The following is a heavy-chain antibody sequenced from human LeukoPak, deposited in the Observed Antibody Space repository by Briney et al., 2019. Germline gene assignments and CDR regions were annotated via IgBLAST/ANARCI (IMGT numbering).Heavy chain of an antibody. CDR3: ASSGQWLVRFDY. J-gene: IGHJ4*02. V-gene: IGHV4-4*02. CDR2: IYHSGST. Sequence: PSETLSLTCAVSGGSISSSNWWSWVRQPPGKGLEWIGEIYHSGSTNYNPSLKSRVTISVDKSKNQFSLKLSSVTAADTAVYYCASSGQWLVRFDYWGQGTLVTVSS. D-gene: IGHD6-19*01. CDR1: GGSISSSNW.